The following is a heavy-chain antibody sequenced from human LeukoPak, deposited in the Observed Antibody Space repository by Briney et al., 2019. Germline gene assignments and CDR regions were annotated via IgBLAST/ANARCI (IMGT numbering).Heavy chain of an antibody. J-gene: IGHJ4*02. CDR3: AKGYCSGGTCYSYDY. CDR1: GYTFTRYY. CDR2: INPSGGST. Sequence: ASVKVSRKASGYTFTRYYMHWVRQAPGHGLEWMGIINPSGGSTSYAQKFQGRVTMTRDTSTSTVYMELSSLRSEDTAVYYCAKGYCSGGTCYSYDYWGQGTLVTVYS. D-gene: IGHD2-15*01. V-gene: IGHV1-46*01.